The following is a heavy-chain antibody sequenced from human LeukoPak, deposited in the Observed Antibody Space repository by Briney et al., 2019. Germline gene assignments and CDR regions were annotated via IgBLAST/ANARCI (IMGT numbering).Heavy chain of an antibody. CDR3: ARWSTFGGAAADY. D-gene: IGHD3-16*01. Sequence: GASVKVSCKASGYTFTSYDTNWVRQATGQGLEWMGWMNPNSGNTGYAQKFQGRVTITRNTSISTAYMELSSLRSEDTAVYYCARWSTFGGAAADYWGQGTLVTVSS. CDR1: GYTFTSYD. J-gene: IGHJ4*02. V-gene: IGHV1-8*03. CDR2: MNPNSGNT.